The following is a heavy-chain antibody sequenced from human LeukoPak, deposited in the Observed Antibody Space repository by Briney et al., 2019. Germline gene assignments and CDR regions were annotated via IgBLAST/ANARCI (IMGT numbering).Heavy chain of an antibody. V-gene: IGHV4-61*02. J-gene: IGHJ3*02. CDR1: SGSINSGGYY. Sequence: SQTLSLTCTVSSGSINSGGYYWSWIRQPAGKGPEWIGRIYSNGNTNYSPSLDSRVTISIDTSENQFSLRLTAVTAADSAVYYCARVYRRDVYTYDGFDIWGQGTTVTVSS. CDR2: IYSNGNT. CDR3: ARVYRRDVYTYDGFDI. D-gene: IGHD5-24*01.